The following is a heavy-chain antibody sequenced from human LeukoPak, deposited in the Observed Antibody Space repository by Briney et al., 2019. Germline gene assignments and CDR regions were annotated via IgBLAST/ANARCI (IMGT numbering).Heavy chain of an antibody. V-gene: IGHV3-48*03. J-gene: IGHJ4*02. D-gene: IGHD1-26*01. Sequence: PGGSLRLSCAASGFTFSSYEMNWVRQAPGKGLEGVSYISSSGSTIYYADSVKGRFTISRDNAKNSLYLQMNSLRAEDTAVYYCARTRGSYGYYFDYWGQGTLVTVSS. CDR1: GFTFSSYE. CDR2: ISSSGSTI. CDR3: ARTRGSYGYYFDY.